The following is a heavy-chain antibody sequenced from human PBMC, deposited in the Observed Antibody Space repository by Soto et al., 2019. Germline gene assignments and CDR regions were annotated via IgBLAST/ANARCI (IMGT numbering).Heavy chain of an antibody. CDR3: AREGLGARSYYYYGMDV. V-gene: IGHV4-4*07. CDR1: GASISSYY. Sequence: PSETLSLTCSVSGASISSYYWSWIRQPAGKGLEWIGRIYTSGSTNYNPSLKSRVTMSVDTSKNQFSLKLSSVTAADTAVYYCAREGLGARSYYYYGMDVWGQGTTVTVSS. D-gene: IGHD3-16*01. CDR2: IYTSGST. J-gene: IGHJ6*02.